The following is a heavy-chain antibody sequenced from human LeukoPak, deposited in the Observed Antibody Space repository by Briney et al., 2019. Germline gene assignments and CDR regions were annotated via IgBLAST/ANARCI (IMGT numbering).Heavy chain of an antibody. J-gene: IGHJ4*02. Sequence: ASVKVSCKASGYSFTGYYMHWVRQAPGQGLEWMGWINPNSNGTNYAQKFQGRVTMTRDTSISTAYMEVSRLRSDDTAVYFCARDYYFDSGSYYASDDWGQGTLVTVSS. CDR1: GYSFTGYY. CDR2: INPNSNGT. V-gene: IGHV1-2*02. CDR3: ARDYYFDSGSYYASDD. D-gene: IGHD3-10*01.